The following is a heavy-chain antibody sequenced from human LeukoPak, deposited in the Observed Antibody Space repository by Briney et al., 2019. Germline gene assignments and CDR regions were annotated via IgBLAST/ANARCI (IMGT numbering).Heavy chain of an antibody. CDR1: GFTFSDYD. V-gene: IGHV3-21*01. CDR3: GRAFPPLRTSSAGDL. CDR2: ISYLSSHV. Sequence: GGSLRLSCSASGFTFSDYDMKWVRQAPGKGLEWVSSISYLSSHVYYGDSVKGRFSISRDNAKNSLYLQMNSLGAEDTAIYYCGRAFPPLRTSSAGDLWGQGILVTVSS. D-gene: IGHD3-16*01. J-gene: IGHJ4*02.